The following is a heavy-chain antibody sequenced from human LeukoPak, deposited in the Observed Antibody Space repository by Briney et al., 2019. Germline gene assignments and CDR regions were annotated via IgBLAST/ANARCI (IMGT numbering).Heavy chain of an antibody. CDR1: GGSFSGYY. V-gene: IGHV4-34*01. D-gene: IGHD3-22*01. CDR3: ARGRSDTMIVVVNELVDY. Sequence: SETLSLTCAVYGGSFSGYYWSWIRQPPGKGLEWIGEINHGGSTNYNPSLKSRVTISVDTSKNQFSLKLSSVTAADTAVYYCARGRSDTMIVVVNELVDYWGQGTLVTVSS. CDR2: INHGGST. J-gene: IGHJ4*02.